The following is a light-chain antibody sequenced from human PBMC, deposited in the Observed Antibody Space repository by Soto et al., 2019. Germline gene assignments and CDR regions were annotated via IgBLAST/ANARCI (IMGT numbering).Light chain of an antibody. CDR3: QQYGRSPRT. J-gene: IGKJ1*01. V-gene: IGKV3-20*01. CDR1: QSVSSSY. CDR2: GAS. Sequence: EIVLTQSPGTLSLSPGERATLSCRASQSVSSSYLAWYRQKPGQAPRLLIYGASSRATGIPDRFSGSGSGTDFTLTISRLEPEDFAVYYCQQYGRSPRTFGQGTKVDIK.